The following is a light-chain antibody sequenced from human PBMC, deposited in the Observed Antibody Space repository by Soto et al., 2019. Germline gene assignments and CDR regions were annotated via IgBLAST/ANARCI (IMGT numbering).Light chain of an antibody. CDR2: DSS. V-gene: IGKV1-5*01. J-gene: IGKJ1*01. CDR1: QSIGAW. CDR3: QQYDSYSQRT. Sequence: DLPETQSPSTLSASVGDRVTITCRVSQSIGAWLAWYQQKPGKAPKLVIYDSSTLESWVPSRFSGSGSETEFTLSISSLQPDDFATYYCQQYDSYSQRTFGQGTKVDI.